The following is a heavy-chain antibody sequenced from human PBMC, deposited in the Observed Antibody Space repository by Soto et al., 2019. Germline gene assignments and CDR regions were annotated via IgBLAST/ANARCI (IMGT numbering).Heavy chain of an antibody. Sequence: EVQLLESGGGVVQPGGSLILSCVASGFNFKKFAMAWVRQAPGEGLEWGSGISCCGGSTSYADSVKGRFSIARDDSKNTVSLQMNSLRVEDTAQYYCAKADGEQWLVPHLDNWGQGTLVTVS. D-gene: IGHD6-19*01. J-gene: IGHJ4*02. CDR3: AKADGEQWLVPHLDN. CDR1: GFNFKKFA. V-gene: IGHV3-23*01. CDR2: ISCCGGST.